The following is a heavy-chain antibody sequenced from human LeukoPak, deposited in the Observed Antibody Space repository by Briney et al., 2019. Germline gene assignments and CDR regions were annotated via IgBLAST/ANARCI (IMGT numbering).Heavy chain of an antibody. CDR3: ARQQSDTSLFDP. Sequence: SETLSLTCIVSGDSISSTSYYWAWIRQPPGKGPEWIGMIFYSGSAYYTPSLRGRVTLSVDTSRNQFPLNLISVTAADTGVYFCARQQSDTSLFDPWGQGTLVTVSS. D-gene: IGHD2-21*02. J-gene: IGHJ5*02. CDR2: IFYSGSA. CDR1: GDSISSTSYY. V-gene: IGHV4-39*01.